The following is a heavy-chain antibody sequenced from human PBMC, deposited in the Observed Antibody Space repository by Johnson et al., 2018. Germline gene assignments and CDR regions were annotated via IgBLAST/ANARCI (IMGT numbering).Heavy chain of an antibody. CDR3: ARDSTGYYHFDY. CDR1: AFIFNGYS. CDR2: ISSGSSVI. D-gene: IGHD3-9*01. J-gene: IGHJ4*02. Sequence: VQLVQSGGGLVQPGGSLRLSCAASAFIFNGYSMTWVRQAPGKGLEWVSYISSGSSVIYYADSVKGRFTISRDNAKNSLFLQMNSLRAEDTAVKYCARDSTGYYHFDYWGLGTLVTVSS. V-gene: IGHV3-48*01.